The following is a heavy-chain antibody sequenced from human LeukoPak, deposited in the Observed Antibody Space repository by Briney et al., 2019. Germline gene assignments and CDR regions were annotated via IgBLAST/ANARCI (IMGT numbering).Heavy chain of an antibody. CDR1: GFTFSSYA. J-gene: IGHJ4*02. V-gene: IGHV3-30*04. D-gene: IGHD6-19*01. CDR3: AREAVAGYFDY. CDR2: ISYDGSNK. Sequence: GGSLRLSCAASGFTFSSYAMHWVRQAPGKGLGWVAVISYDGSNKYYADSVKGRFTISRDNSKNTLYLQMNSLRAEDTAVYYCAREAVAGYFDYWGQGTLVTVSS.